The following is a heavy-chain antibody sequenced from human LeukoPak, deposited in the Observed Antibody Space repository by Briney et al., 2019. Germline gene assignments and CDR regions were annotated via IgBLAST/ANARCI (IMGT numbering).Heavy chain of an antibody. CDR3: AKDTMTMVREVIGGFDY. CDR2: ISWNSGSI. J-gene: IGHJ4*02. Sequence: GRSLRLSCAASGFTFDDYAMHWVRQAPGKGLEWVSGISWNSGSIGYADSVKGRFTISRDNAKNSLYLQMNSLRAEDTALYYCAKDTMTMVREVIGGFDYWGQGTLVTVSS. D-gene: IGHD3-10*01. V-gene: IGHV3-9*01. CDR1: GFTFDDYA.